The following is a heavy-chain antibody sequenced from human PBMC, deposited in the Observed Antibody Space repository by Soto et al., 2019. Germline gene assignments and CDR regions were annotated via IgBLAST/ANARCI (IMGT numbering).Heavy chain of an antibody. V-gene: IGHV4-59*01. CDR2: IYYSGST. CDR3: ARGTIITMVRGVIIPWFDP. J-gene: IGHJ5*02. Sequence: SETLSLTCTVSGGSISSYYWSWIRQPPGKGLEWIGYIYYSGSTNYNPSLKSRVTISVDTSKNQFSLKLSSVTAADTAVYYCARGTIITMVRGVIIPWFDPWGQGTLVTVSS. D-gene: IGHD3-10*01. CDR1: GGSISSYY.